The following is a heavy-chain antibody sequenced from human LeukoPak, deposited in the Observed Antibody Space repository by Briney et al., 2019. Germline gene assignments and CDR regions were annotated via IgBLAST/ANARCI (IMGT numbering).Heavy chain of an antibody. Sequence: SETLSLTCTVSGGSISSGDYYWSWIRQPPGKGLEWIGYIYYSGSTYYNPSLKSRVTISVDTSKNQFSLKLSSVTAAVTAVYYCARWGSSFYWDAFDIWGQGTMVTVSS. J-gene: IGHJ3*02. CDR2: IYYSGST. CDR1: GGSISSGDYY. CDR3: ARWGSSFYWDAFDI. D-gene: IGHD6-13*01. V-gene: IGHV4-30-4*08.